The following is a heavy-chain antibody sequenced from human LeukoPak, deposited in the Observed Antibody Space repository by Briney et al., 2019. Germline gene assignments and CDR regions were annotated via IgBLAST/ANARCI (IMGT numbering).Heavy chain of an antibody. J-gene: IGHJ3*01. Sequence: GGSLRLSCAASGFTFSIYAMSWVRQAPGKGLEWVSTLSFSGGSTYYADSVKGRFTISRDNSKNTLYLQMNSLRAEDTAVYYCAKGRTEYAYTSDALDVWGHGTMITVSS. CDR3: AKGRTEYAYTSDALDV. CDR2: LSFSGGST. D-gene: IGHD2-2*02. V-gene: IGHV3-23*01. CDR1: GFTFSIYA.